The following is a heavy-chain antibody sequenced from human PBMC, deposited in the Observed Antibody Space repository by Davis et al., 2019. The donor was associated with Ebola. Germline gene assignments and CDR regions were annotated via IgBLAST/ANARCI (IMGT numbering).Heavy chain of an antibody. D-gene: IGHD3-9*01. CDR3: ARALALTSYYAVFDF. CDR2: VSYDGKNN. J-gene: IGHJ4*02. CDR1: GFTFSTYP. Sequence: GESLKISCVASGFTFSTYPLHWVRQAPGRGLEWLAVVSYDGKNNYSADSVRGRFTVSRDNSQNTVYLQMNSLRPVDTAMYYCARALALTSYYAVFDFWGQGALVTVSS. V-gene: IGHV3-30*04.